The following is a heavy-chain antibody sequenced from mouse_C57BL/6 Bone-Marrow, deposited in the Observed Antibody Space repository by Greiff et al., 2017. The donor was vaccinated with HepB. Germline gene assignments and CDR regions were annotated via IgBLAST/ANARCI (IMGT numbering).Heavy chain of an antibody. CDR1: GYTLTDYY. CDR3: ARGHYYGSSDAMDY. Sequence: QVQLQQSGAELVRPGASVKLSCKASGYTLTDYYINWVKQRPGQGLEWIARIYPGSGNTYYNEKFKGKATLTAEKSSSTAYMQLSSLTSEDSAVYFCARGHYYGSSDAMDYWGQGTSVTVSS. J-gene: IGHJ4*01. V-gene: IGHV1-76*01. CDR2: IYPGSGNT. D-gene: IGHD1-1*01.